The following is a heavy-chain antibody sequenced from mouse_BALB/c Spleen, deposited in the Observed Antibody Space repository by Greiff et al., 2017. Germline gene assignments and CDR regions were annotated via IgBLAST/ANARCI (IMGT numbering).Heavy chain of an antibody. V-gene: IGHV1-9*01. CDR3: ARNGNIYAMDY. CDR1: GYTFSSYW. Sequence: QVQLKESGAELMKPGASVKISCKATGYTFSSYWIEWVKQRPGHGLEWIGEILPGSGSTNYNEKFKGKATFTADTSSNTAYMQLSSLTSEDSAVYYCARNGNIYAMDYWGQGTSVTVSS. J-gene: IGHJ4*01. D-gene: IGHD2-1*01. CDR2: ILPGSGST.